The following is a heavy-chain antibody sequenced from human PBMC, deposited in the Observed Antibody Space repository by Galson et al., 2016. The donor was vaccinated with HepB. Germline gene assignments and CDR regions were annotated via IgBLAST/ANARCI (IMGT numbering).Heavy chain of an antibody. Sequence: ETLSLTCTVSGDSISSSSYYWGWIRQPPGKALEWIGSIYYSGGSFHNPSLKSRVTISINASKDQFSLKLASVTAADTAVYYGVRDSGWPGVSFDYWGQGSLVTVSS. CDR2: IYYSGGS. V-gene: IGHV4-39*07. D-gene: IGHD6-19*01. CDR3: VRDSGWPGVSFDY. J-gene: IGHJ4*02. CDR1: GDSISSSSYY.